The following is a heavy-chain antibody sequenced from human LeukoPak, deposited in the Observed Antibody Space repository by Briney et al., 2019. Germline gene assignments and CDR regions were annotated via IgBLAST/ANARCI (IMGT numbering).Heavy chain of an antibody. J-gene: IGHJ4*02. D-gene: IGHD1-1*01. CDR1: GDSISSNNW. Sequence: GTLSITCAVSGDSISSNNWWTWVRQPPGKGLEWIGEISHSGSIRYNPSLGSRVTISVDTSKNQFSLKLSSVTAADTAVYFCARVPGTTPFDYWGQGTLVTVSS. CDR3: ARVPGTTPFDY. CDR2: ISHSGSI. V-gene: IGHV4-4*01.